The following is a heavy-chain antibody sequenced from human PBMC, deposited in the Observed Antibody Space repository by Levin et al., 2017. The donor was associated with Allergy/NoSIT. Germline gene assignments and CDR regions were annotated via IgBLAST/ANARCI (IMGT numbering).Heavy chain of an antibody. V-gene: IGHV3-7*01. J-gene: IGHJ6*02. D-gene: IGHD3-16*02. Sequence: ETLSLTCAASGFTFTSFWMTWVRQAPGKGLEWVANIKQDGSETYYVDSVKGRFTISRDNAKNSVYLQMNSLRVDDTAVYYCAREEGWGYHYGMDVWGQGTTVTVSS. CDR3: AREEGWGYHYGMDV. CDR2: IKQDGSET. CDR1: GFTFTSFW.